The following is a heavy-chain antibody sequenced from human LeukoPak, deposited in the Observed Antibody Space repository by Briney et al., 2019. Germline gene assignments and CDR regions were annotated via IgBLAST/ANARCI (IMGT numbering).Heavy chain of an antibody. D-gene: IGHD3-10*01. CDR1: GFTFDDYT. CDR2: ISWDGGST. V-gene: IGHV3-43*01. Sequence: GGSLRLSCAASGFTFDDYTMHWVRQAPGKGLEWVSLISWDGGSTYYADSVKGRFTISGDNSKNSLYLQMNSLRTEDTALYYCAKEHTSGSYFDYWGQGTLVTVSS. CDR3: AKEHTSGSYFDY. J-gene: IGHJ4*02.